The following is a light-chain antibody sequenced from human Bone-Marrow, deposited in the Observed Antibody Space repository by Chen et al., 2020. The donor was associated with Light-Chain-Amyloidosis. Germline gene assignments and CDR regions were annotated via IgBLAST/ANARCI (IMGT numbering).Light chain of an antibody. Sequence: SYALTQPSSVAVAPGQTATIACGGNNIGSTSVHWYQQTPGQAPLLVVYDDSDRHSGIPERLSNSNSQNTATLTINKIEAGDKADYYCQVWDRSSDRPVFGGGTKLTVL. CDR2: DDS. CDR1: NIGSTS. CDR3: QVWDRSSDRPV. J-gene: IGLJ3*02. V-gene: IGLV3-21*02.